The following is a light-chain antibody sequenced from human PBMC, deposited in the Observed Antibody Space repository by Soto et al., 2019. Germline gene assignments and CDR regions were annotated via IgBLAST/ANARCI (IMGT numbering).Light chain of an antibody. CDR3: LVSCNGTWV. J-gene: IGLJ3*02. CDR2: GAT. CDR1: IGPVTSGPF. Sequence: QAVVTQEPSLTVSPGGTVTLTCGSSIGPVTSGPFPYWFQQKPGQAPRTLIYGATNRHSWTPARFSGSLVGGRAALTLSGAQTEDEDDYYCLVSCNGTWVLGGGTKVTV. V-gene: IGLV7-46*01.